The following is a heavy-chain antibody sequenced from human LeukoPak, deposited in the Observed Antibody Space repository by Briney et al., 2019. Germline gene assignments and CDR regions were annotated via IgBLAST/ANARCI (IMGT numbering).Heavy chain of an antibody. V-gene: IGHV1-3*01. J-gene: IGHJ3*02. CDR1: GYTFTSYA. D-gene: IGHD4-17*01. CDR3: ARDGYGDYGDAFDI. Sequence: ASVKVSCKASGYTFTSYAMHWVRQAPGQRLEWMGWINAGNGNTKYSQKFQGRVTITRDTSASTAYMELSRLRSDDTAVYYCARDGYGDYGDAFDIWGQGTMVTVSS. CDR2: INAGNGNT.